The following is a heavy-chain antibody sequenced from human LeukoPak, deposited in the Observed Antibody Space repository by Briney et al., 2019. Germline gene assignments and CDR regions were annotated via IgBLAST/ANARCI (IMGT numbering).Heavy chain of an antibody. V-gene: IGHV3-74*01. J-gene: IGHJ3*02. Sequence: GGSLRLSCAGSGFIFSNYWMHWVRQAPGKGLVWVSRIKTDGSTTYYADSVKGRFTISRDNSKNTLYLQMNSLRADDTAVYFCSKDRYSWSTIGALHIWGQGTLVTVSS. CDR1: GFIFSNYW. D-gene: IGHD3-16*02. CDR3: SKDRYSWSTIGALHI. CDR2: IKTDGSTT.